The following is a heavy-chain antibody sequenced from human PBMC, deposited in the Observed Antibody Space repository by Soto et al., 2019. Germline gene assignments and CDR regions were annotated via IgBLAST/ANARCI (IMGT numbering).Heavy chain of an antibody. CDR3: ANERAEQWLAASGGMDV. CDR1: VFTFSSYA. D-gene: IGHD6-19*01. J-gene: IGHJ6*02. V-gene: IGHV3-23*01. CDR2: IRGSGGST. Sequence: PWGSLRLSCAASVFTFSSYAMSWVRQPPGKWLEWVASIRGSGGSTYYADSGKGRFTISRDNSKNTLYLQMHSLRAEDTAVYYCANERAEQWLAASGGMDVWGQGTTVTVSS.